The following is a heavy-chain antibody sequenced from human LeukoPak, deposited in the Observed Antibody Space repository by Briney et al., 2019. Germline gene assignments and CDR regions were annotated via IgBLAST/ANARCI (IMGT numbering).Heavy chain of an antibody. D-gene: IGHD2-2*01. CDR1: GGSISSSSFY. V-gene: IGHV4-39*07. Sequence: SETLSLTCTVSGGSISSSSFYWGWIRQPPGKGLEWIGSIYYSGSTYYNPSLKSRVTTSVDTSKNQFSLKLRSVTAADTAVYYCARDTPDIVLVPAAYGNWFDPWGQGTLVTVSS. J-gene: IGHJ5*02. CDR3: ARDTPDIVLVPAAYGNWFDP. CDR2: IYYSGST.